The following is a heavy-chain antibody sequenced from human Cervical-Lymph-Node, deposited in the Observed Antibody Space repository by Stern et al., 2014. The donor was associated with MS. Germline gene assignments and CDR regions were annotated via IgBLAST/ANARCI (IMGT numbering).Heavy chain of an antibody. CDR1: GFTFSHYA. J-gene: IGHJ4*02. Sequence: EVPLLESGGGLVQPGGSLRLSCAASGFTFSHYAMNWVRQAPGKGLEWISTISHSSDGTYYADSVTGRFTISRDSSKDTVFLQMSNLRVENTAVYYCAKASRTSMFDYWGQGTLVTVSS. CDR2: ISHSSDGT. V-gene: IGHV3-23*01. D-gene: IGHD2/OR15-2a*01. CDR3: AKASRTSMFDY.